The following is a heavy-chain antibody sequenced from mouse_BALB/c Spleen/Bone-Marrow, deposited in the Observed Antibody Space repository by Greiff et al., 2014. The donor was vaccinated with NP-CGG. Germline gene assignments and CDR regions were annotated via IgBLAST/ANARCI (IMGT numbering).Heavy chain of an antibody. CDR1: GYTLTSYW. D-gene: IGHD1-1*01. V-gene: IGHV1-87*01. J-gene: IGHJ4*01. CDR3: AREGYYYGSSTYYAMDY. Sequence: QVQLQQSGAELARPGASVKLSCKASGYTLTSYWMQWVKQRPGQGLEWIGAIYPGDGDTRYTQKSKGKATLTADKSSSTAYMQLSSLASEDSAVYYCAREGYYYGSSTYYAMDYWGQGTSVTVSS. CDR2: IYPGDGDT.